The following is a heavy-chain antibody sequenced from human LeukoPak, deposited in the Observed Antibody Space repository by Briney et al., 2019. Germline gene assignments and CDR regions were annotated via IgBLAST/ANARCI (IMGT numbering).Heavy chain of an antibody. J-gene: IGHJ4*02. Sequence: RASVKVSCKASGYTFTGYYMHWVGQAPGQGLEWMGWINPNSGGTNYAQKFQGRVTMTRDTSISTAYMELSRLRSDDTAVYYCARGTGEGYSYGRYYFDYWGQGTLVTVSS. CDR3: ARGTGEGYSYGRYYFDY. CDR2: INPNSGGT. V-gene: IGHV1-2*02. CDR1: GYTFTGYY. D-gene: IGHD5-18*01.